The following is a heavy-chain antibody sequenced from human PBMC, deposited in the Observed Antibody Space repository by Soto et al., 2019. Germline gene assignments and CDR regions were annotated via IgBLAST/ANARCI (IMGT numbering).Heavy chain of an antibody. J-gene: IGHJ6*03. CDR2: IIPILGIA. CDR3: ARVRCSSTSCYDYYYYYMDV. D-gene: IGHD2-2*01. Sequence: SSLKRSCKTAVESFSSYTISCVRQAPGQGLEWMGRIIPILGIANYAQKFQGRVTITADKSTSTAYMELSSLRSEDTAVYYCARVRCSSTSCYDYYYYYMDVWGKGTTVTVSS. CDR1: VESFSSYT. V-gene: IGHV1-69*02.